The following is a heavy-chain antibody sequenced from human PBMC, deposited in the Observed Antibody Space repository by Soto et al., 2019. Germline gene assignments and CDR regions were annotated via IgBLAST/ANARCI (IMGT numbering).Heavy chain of an antibody. CDR3: ARGRWFGELYEDY. J-gene: IGHJ4*02. D-gene: IGHD3-10*01. CDR2: IYYSGNT. V-gene: IGHV4-31*11. Sequence: QVQLQASGPGLAKPSQTLSLTCAVSGDSISSGDYYWSWIRQHPGKGLEWIGYIYYSGNTYYNPSLSSRITLSVDTSKNQCSLRLSSVTAADTALYYCARGRWFGELYEDYWGQGTLVTVSS. CDR1: GDSISSGDYY.